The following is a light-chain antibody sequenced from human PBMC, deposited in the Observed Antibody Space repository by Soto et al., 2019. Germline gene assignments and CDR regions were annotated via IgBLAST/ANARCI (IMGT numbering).Light chain of an antibody. J-gene: IGKJ1*01. Sequence: EIVMTQSPATLSVSPGERATLSCRASQSVSSNLAWYQQKPGQAPRLLIYGASTRATGMPARFSGSGSGTEFTLTISSLQSADFAVYYCQKYNNWPRTFGQGTKVDIK. V-gene: IGKV3-15*01. CDR2: GAS. CDR3: QKYNNWPRT. CDR1: QSVSSN.